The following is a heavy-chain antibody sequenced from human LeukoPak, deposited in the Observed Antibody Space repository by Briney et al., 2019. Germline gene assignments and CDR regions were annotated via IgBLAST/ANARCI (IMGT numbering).Heavy chain of an antibody. Sequence: GESLKISCKGSGYSFTNYWIGWVRQMPGKGLEWMGIVYPGDSDTRYSPSFQGQVTISADKSITTPYLQWSNLKSSDTAMYYCARGVYPKVTLDAFDIWGQGTMVTVSS. CDR1: GYSFTNYW. V-gene: IGHV5-51*01. CDR2: VYPGDSDT. J-gene: IGHJ3*02. CDR3: ARGVYPKVTLDAFDI. D-gene: IGHD2-8*01.